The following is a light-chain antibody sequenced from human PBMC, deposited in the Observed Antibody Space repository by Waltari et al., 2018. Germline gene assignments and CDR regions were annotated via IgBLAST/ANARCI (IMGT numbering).Light chain of an antibody. J-gene: IGKJ1*01. V-gene: IGKV1-5*01. CDR1: QSIRSW. CDR2: DAS. CDR3: QQYNSYSPWT. Sequence: DIQMTQSPSTLSASLGDRVTITCRAGQSIRSWLAWYQQKPGKAPKLLIYDASSLERGVPSRFSGSGSGTEFTLTISSLQPDDFATYYCQQYNSYSPWTFGQGTKVEI.